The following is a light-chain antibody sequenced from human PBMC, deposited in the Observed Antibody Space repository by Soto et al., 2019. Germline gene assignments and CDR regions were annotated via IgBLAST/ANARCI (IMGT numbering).Light chain of an antibody. Sequence: QSVLTQPRSVSGSPGQSVTISCTGTSSDVGSYKDVSWYQHHPGKVPKLMIYDVSERPSGVPDRFSGSKSGNTASLTISGLQAEDEANYYCCAYADTFYVFGTGTKVSGL. J-gene: IGLJ1*01. V-gene: IGLV2-11*01. CDR1: SSDVGSYKD. CDR3: CAYADTFYV. CDR2: DVS.